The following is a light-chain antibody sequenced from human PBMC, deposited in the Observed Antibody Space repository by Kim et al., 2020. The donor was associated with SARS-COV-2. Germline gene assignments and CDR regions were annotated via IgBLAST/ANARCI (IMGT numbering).Light chain of an antibody. CDR2: AAS. CDR1: QSISSY. J-gene: IGKJ1*01. Sequence: ATVGDNVTITCRASQSISSYLNWYQQNPGKAPKLLIYAASSLQSGVPSRFSGSGSGTDFTLTISSLQPEDFATYYCQQSYSTPRTFGQGTKVDIK. CDR3: QQSYSTPRT. V-gene: IGKV1-39*01.